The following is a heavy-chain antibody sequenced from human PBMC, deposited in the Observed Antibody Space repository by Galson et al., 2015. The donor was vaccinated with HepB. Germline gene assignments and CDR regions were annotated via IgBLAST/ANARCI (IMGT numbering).Heavy chain of an antibody. CDR2: IYSSGST. D-gene: IGHD6-13*01. J-gene: IGHJ6*03. Sequence: ETLSLTCTVSGGSVSSGNYYWSWIRQPPGKGLEWIGYIYSSGSTHYNPSLKSRVTISVDTSKTQFYLKLSSVTAADTAVYYCARTGYSSTWSGSYYYYMDVWGKGTAVIASS. CDR1: GGSVSSGNYY. CDR3: ARTGYSSTWSGSYYYYMDV. V-gene: IGHV4-61*01.